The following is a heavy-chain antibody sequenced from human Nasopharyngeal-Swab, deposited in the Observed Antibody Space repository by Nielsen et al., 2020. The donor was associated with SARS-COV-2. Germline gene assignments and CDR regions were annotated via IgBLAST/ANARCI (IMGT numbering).Heavy chain of an antibody. V-gene: IGHV3-74*01. CDR1: GFTFSSYW. CDR2: IKSDGSST. J-gene: IGHJ4*02. CDR3: ARAYYFDS. Sequence: GESLKISCAASGFTFSSYWMHWVRQAPGKGLVWVARIKSDGSSTSYADSVKGRFTISRDNAKNTLYLQMNSLRAEDTAVYYYARAYYFDSWGQGTLVTVSS.